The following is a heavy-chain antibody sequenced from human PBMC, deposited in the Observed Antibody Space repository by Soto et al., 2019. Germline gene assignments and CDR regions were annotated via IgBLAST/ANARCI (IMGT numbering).Heavy chain of an antibody. D-gene: IGHD2-15*01. CDR2: IYYSGST. CDR3: ARGSTVAAILFDY. J-gene: IGHJ4*02. CDR1: GDSISSGGYY. V-gene: IGHV4-31*03. Sequence: SETLSLTCTVSGDSISSGGYYWSWIRQHPGKGLEWIGYIYYSGSTYYNPSLKSRVIISVDTSKNQFSLKLSSVTAADTAVYYCARGSTVAAILFDYWGQGTLVTGSS.